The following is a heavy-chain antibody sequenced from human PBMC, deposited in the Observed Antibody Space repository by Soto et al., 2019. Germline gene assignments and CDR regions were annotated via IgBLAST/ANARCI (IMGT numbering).Heavy chain of an antibody. J-gene: IGHJ6*02. V-gene: IGHV3-48*03. Sequence: GGSLRLFCAASGFTFSSYEMNWVRQAPGKGLEWVSYISSSGSTIYYADSVKGRFTISRDNAKNSLYLQMNSLRAEDTAVYYCARDSRHYDFWSGYYFATARGGMDVWGQGTTVTVSS. CDR3: ARDSRHYDFWSGYYFATARGGMDV. D-gene: IGHD3-3*01. CDR2: ISSSGSTI. CDR1: GFTFSSYE.